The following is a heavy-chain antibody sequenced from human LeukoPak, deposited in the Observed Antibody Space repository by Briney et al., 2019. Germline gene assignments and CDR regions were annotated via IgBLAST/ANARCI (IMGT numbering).Heavy chain of an antibody. Sequence: GASAKVSCKASGYTFTSYYMHWVRQAPGQGLEWMGIINPSGGSTSYAQKFQGRVTMTRDTSTSTVYMELSSLRSEDTAVYYCAREEGLRDFWSGYYTFFDYWGQGTLVTVSA. J-gene: IGHJ4*02. V-gene: IGHV1-46*01. CDR1: GYTFTSYY. CDR2: INPSGGST. CDR3: AREEGLRDFWSGYYTFFDY. D-gene: IGHD3-3*01.